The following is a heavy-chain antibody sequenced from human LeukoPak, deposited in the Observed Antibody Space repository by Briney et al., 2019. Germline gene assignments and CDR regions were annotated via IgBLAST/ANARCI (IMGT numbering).Heavy chain of an antibody. CDR1: GYTFTSYG. CDR2: ISAYNGNT. D-gene: IGHD3-22*01. Sequence: ASVKVSCKASGYTFTSYGISWVRQAPGHGLEWMGWISAYNGNTNYAQKLQGRVTMTTDTSTSTAYMELRSLRSDDTAVYYCARPQYYYDSSGLYYWGQGTLVTGSS. J-gene: IGHJ4*02. CDR3: ARPQYYYDSSGLYY. V-gene: IGHV1-18*01.